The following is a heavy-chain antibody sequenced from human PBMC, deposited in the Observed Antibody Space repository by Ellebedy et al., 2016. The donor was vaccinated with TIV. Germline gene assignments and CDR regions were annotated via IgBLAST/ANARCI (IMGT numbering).Heavy chain of an antibody. CDR3: ARRGYSSGPYWAFEI. V-gene: IGHV1-2*04. Sequence: ASVKVSCKASGYTFTSYGISWVRQAPGQGLEWMGWINPNSGGTNYAQKFQGWVTMTRDTSISTAYMELSRLTSDDTAMYYCARRGYSSGPYWAFEIWGQGTLVTVPS. J-gene: IGHJ3*02. CDR2: INPNSGGT. CDR1: GYTFTSYG. D-gene: IGHD6-19*01.